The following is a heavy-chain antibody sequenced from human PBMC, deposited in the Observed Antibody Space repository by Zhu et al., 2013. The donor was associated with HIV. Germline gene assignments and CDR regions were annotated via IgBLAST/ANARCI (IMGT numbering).Heavy chain of an antibody. CDR1: GYTFTGYY. V-gene: IGHV1-2*02. Sequence: QVQLVQSGAEVKKPGASVKVSCKASGYTFTGYYMHWVRQAPGQGLEWMGWINPNSGGTNYAQKFQGRVTMTRDTSISTAYMELSRLRSDDTAVYYCAREWETPQPVHIVATRFRFDAFDIWAKGNGHRLF. CDR2: INPNSGGT. CDR3: AREWETPQPVHIVATRFRFDAFDI. J-gene: IGHJ3*02. D-gene: IGHD5-12*01.